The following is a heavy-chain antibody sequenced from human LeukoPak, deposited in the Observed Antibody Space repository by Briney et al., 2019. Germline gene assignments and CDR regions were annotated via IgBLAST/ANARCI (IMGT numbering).Heavy chain of an antibody. Sequence: ASVKVSCMASGYTFTGYYMHWVRQAPGQGLEWMGWINPNSGGTNYAQKFQGRVTMTRDTSISTAYMELSRLRSDDTAVYYCARDERDYYYYMDVWGKGTTVTVSS. J-gene: IGHJ6*03. CDR2: INPNSGGT. CDR1: GYTFTGYY. CDR3: ARDERDYYYYMDV. V-gene: IGHV1-2*02.